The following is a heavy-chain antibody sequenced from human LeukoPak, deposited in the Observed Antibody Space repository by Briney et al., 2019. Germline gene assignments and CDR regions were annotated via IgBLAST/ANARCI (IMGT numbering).Heavy chain of an antibody. CDR1: GGSISSDNYF. CDR3: AREPAGTYYRFDP. V-gene: IGHV4-61*02. J-gene: IGHJ5*02. Sequence: SETLSLTCTVSGGSISSDNYFWTWIQQSAGKGLEFIGRVFTRGTTDPNPSFKSRVTISLDTSKNQFSLKLSSVTAADTAIYYCAREPAGTYYRFDPWGQGILVTVSS. CDR2: VFTRGTT. D-gene: IGHD1-26*01.